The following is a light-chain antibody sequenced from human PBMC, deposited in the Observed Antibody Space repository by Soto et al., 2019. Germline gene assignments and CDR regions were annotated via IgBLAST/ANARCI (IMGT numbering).Light chain of an antibody. CDR3: QERTGWPPCT. CDR1: QSIRLS. Sequence: EIVLNLSPATLSFSADGSATLSCRASQSIRLSLARSQHSSCNAPRLYFYDASKLASRFPASFTANGSGTDFTLTISSLEPEQFAVYYCQERTGWPPCTFGQGTKVDIK. CDR2: DAS. J-gene: IGKJ1*01. V-gene: IGKV3-11*01.